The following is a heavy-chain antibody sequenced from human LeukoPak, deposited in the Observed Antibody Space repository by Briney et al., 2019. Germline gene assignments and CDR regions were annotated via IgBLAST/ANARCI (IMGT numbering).Heavy chain of an antibody. Sequence: GGSLRLSCAASGFTFSSYGMHWVRQAPGKGLEWVAFIQYDGSNKYYADSVKGRFTISRDNSKNTLYLQMNSLRAEDTAVYYCASALRGVVVPAANYYNYMDVWGKGTTVTVSS. CDR3: ASALRGVVVPAANYYNYMDV. CDR1: GFTFSSYG. CDR2: IQYDGSNK. D-gene: IGHD2-2*01. J-gene: IGHJ6*03. V-gene: IGHV3-30*02.